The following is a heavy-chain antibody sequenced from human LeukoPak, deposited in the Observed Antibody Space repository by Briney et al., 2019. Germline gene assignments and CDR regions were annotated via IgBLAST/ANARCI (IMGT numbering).Heavy chain of an antibody. V-gene: IGHV1-46*01. D-gene: IGHD3-10*01. Sequence: ASVKVSCKASGYTFTSYYMHWVRQAPGQGLEWMGIINPSGGSTSYAQKFQGRVTMTRDTSMSTVYMELSSLRSEDTAVYYCARVGPQHTMVRDLSYGMDVWGQGTTVTVSS. CDR3: ARVGPQHTMVRDLSYGMDV. J-gene: IGHJ6*02. CDR2: INPSGGST. CDR1: GYTFTSYY.